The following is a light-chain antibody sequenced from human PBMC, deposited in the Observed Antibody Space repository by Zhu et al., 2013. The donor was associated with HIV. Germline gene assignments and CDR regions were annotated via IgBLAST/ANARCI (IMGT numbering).Light chain of an antibody. Sequence: DIVLTQSPATLSLSPGERATLSCRASQSVHSNLAWFQKKPGQAPRLLIYDASKRATGIPARFSGSGSGTDFTLTISSLEPEDFAVYYCQQRSNWPRTFGPGTKVDIK. CDR3: QQRSNWPRT. CDR2: DAS. V-gene: IGKV3-11*01. J-gene: IGKJ3*01. CDR1: QSVHSN.